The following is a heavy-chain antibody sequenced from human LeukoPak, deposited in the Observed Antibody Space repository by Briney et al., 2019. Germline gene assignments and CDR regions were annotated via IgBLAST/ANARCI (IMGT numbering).Heavy chain of an antibody. J-gene: IGHJ3*02. CDR2: IIPIFGTA. CDR3: ARALGPDAFDI. Sequence: EASVKVSCKASGYTFTGYYMHWVRQAPGQGLEWMGGIIPIFGTANYAQKFQGRVTITADESTSTAYMELSSLRSEDTAVYYCARALGPDAFDIWGQGTMVTVSS. V-gene: IGHV1-69*13. CDR1: GYTFTGYY.